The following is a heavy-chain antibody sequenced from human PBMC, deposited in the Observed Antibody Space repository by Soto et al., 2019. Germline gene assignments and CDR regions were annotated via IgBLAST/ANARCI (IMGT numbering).Heavy chain of an antibody. V-gene: IGHV3-21*01. D-gene: IGHD3-3*01. J-gene: IGHJ6*02. CDR1: GFTFDRYS. CDR3: ARTVYYDFWSGYGMDV. CDR2: IIFSSSYI. Sequence: EVQLVESGGGLVKPGGSLRLSCAASGFTFDRYSMNWVRQAPGKGLEWLSFIIFSSSYIFDADSVKGRFTISRDNANNTLYLQMDNLSAADTAVYYCARTVYYDFWSGYGMDVWGQGTTVTVSS.